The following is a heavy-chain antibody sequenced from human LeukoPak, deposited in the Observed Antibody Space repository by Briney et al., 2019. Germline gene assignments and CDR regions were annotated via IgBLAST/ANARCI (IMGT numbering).Heavy chain of an antibody. CDR2: IKQDGGER. D-gene: IGHD1-26*01. Sequence: GGSLRLSCAVSGFTFSSYWMSWVRQAPGKGLEWVANIKQDGGERFYVDSVKGRFTISRDNAKNSLYLQMNSLRAEDTAVYYCARDSRERYSGSYLDAFDIWGQGTMVTVSS. CDR1: GFTFSSYW. V-gene: IGHV3-7*01. J-gene: IGHJ3*02. CDR3: ARDSRERYSGSYLDAFDI.